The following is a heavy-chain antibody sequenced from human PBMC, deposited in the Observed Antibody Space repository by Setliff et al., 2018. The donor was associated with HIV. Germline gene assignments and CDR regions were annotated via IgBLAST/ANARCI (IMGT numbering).Heavy chain of an antibody. V-gene: IGHV1-69*13. CDR1: ADTFSSHV. J-gene: IGHJ5*02. CDR2: IIPIFGSA. Sequence: SVKVSCKASADTFSSHVISWFRQAPGQGLEWMGGIIPIFGSANFPQNSQGRLTITVDEPTSTAYMELSSLTSDDTAVYYCARPTYYTDNSGHPRYYFETWGQGTRVTVSS. D-gene: IGHD3-22*01. CDR3: ARPTYYTDNSGHPRYYFET.